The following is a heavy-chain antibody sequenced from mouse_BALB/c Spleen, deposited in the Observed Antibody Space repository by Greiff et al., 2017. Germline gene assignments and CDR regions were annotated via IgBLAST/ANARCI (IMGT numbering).Heavy chain of an antibody. V-gene: IGHV1S126*01. CDR1: GYSFTSYW. D-gene: IGHD3-1*01. CDR2: IDPSDSET. CDR3: ARSGSPYAMDY. Sequence: VKLQQSGPQLVRPGASVKISCKASGYSFTSYWMHWVKQRPGQGLEWIGMIDPSDSETRLNQKFKDKATLTVDKSSSTAYMQLSSPTSEDSAVYYCARSGSPYAMDYWGQGTSVTVSS. J-gene: IGHJ4*01.